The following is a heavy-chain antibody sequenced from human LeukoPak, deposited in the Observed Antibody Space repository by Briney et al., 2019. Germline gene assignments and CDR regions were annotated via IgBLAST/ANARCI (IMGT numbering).Heavy chain of an antibody. V-gene: IGHV3-30*03. Sequence: GGSLRLSCAASGFTFSSYGMSWVRQAPGKGLEWVAVISYDGSNKYYADSVKGRFTISRDNSKNTLYLQMNSLRAEDTAVYYCARDRMNAFDIWGQGTMVTVSS. D-gene: IGHD2-15*01. CDR3: ARDRMNAFDI. CDR1: GFTFSSYG. CDR2: ISYDGSNK. J-gene: IGHJ3*02.